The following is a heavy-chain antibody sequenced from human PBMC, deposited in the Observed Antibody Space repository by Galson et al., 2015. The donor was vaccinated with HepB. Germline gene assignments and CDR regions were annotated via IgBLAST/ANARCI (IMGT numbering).Heavy chain of an antibody. CDR2: IYSGGST. J-gene: IGHJ4*02. V-gene: IGHV3-53*01. CDR1: GFTVSSNY. CDR3: ASIPGYSSDFDY. Sequence: SLRLSCAASGFTVSSNYMSWVRQAPGKGLEWVSVIYSGGSTYYADSVKGRFTISRDNSKNTLYLQMNSLRAEDTAVYYCASIPGYSSDFDYWGQGTLVTVSS. D-gene: IGHD6-19*01.